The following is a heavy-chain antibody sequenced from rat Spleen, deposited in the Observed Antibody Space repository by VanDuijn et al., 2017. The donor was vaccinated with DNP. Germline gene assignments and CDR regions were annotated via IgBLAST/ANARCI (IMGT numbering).Heavy chain of an antibody. D-gene: IGHD1-5*01. CDR1: GFLLTSYH. CDR2: MWNDGDA. V-gene: IGHV2-32*01. Sequence: QVQLKESGPGLVQPSQTLSLTCTVSGFLLTSYHVHWIRQPPGKGLEWMGVMWNDGDASYNSPLKSRLSISRDPSKSQVFLKMSGLQTEDTATYYCARANIGTTRYFDHWGQGVMVTVSS. J-gene: IGHJ2*01. CDR3: ARANIGTTRYFDH.